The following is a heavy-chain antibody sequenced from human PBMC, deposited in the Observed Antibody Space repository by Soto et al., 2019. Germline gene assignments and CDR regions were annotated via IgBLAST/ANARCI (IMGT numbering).Heavy chain of an antibody. V-gene: IGHV3-23*01. Sequence: DVQLLESGGGLVRPGGSLRLSCAPSGFTFSRSAMSWVRQAPGKGLEWVSSISDSGGSIYYGDSVKGRFTTSRDNYQNTLFLQMNSLRTEDTATYYCAKISSESYSDYWGQGALVTVSS. CDR2: ISDSGGSI. J-gene: IGHJ4*02. CDR3: AKISSESYSDY. D-gene: IGHD1-26*01. CDR1: GFTFSRSA.